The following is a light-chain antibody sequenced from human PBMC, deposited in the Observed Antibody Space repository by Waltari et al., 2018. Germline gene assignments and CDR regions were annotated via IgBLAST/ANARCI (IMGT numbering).Light chain of an antibody. CDR1: QSVSSS. J-gene: IGKJ4*01. V-gene: IGKV3-20*01. CDR2: GAS. Sequence: EIVLTQSPGTLSLSPGERATLSCRASQSVSSSLAWYQQKPGQAPRLLIYGASSRATGIPDRFSGSGSGTDFTLTISSLEPEDFAVFYCQQYSNWPHLTFGGGTKVEIK. CDR3: QQYSNWPHLT.